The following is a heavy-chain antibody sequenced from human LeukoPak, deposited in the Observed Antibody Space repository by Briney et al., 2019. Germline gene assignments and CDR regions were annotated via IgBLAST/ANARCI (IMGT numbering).Heavy chain of an antibody. CDR3: ARFGYYYDSSGYYPVTDLDAFDI. V-gene: IGHV1-46*01. Sequence: ASVKVTCKASGYTFTSYYTHWVRQAPGQGLEWMGIINPSGGSTSYAQKFQGRVTMTRDTSTSTVYMELSSLRSEDTAVYYCARFGYYYDSSGYYPVTDLDAFDIWGQGTMVTVSS. CDR2: INPSGGST. D-gene: IGHD3-22*01. CDR1: GYTFTSYY. J-gene: IGHJ3*02.